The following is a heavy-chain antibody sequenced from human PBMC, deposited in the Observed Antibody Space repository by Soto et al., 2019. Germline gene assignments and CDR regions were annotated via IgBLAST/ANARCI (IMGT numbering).Heavy chain of an antibody. CDR1: GGTFSSYA. Sequence: EASVNLACKSSGGTFSSYAISWVRQAPGQGLEWMGGIIPIFGTANYAQKFQGRVTITADKSTSTAYMELSSLSSEDTAVYYCARDGYFEGVGALLRAFLFRGQG. V-gene: IGHV1-69*06. J-gene: IGHJ3*01. CDR2: IIPIFGTA. D-gene: IGHD1-26*01. CDR3: ARDGYFEGVGALLRAFLF.